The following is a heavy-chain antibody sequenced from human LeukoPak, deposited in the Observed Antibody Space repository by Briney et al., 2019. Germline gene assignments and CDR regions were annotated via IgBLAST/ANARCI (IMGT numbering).Heavy chain of an antibody. CDR3: ARDRERYSGYVDAFDI. CDR1: GFTFSSYW. D-gene: IGHD5-12*01. V-gene: IGHV3-74*01. CDR2: INSDGSST. J-gene: IGHJ3*02. Sequence: GGSLRLSCAASGFTFSSYWMHWVRQAPGKGLVWVSRINSDGSSTSYADSVKGRFTISRDNAKNTLNLQMNSLRAEDTAVYYCARDRERYSGYVDAFDIWGQGTMVTVSS.